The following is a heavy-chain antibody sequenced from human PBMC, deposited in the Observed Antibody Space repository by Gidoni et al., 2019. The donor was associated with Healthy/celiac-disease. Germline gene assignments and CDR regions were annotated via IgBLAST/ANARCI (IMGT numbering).Heavy chain of an antibody. D-gene: IGHD2-15*01. CDR2: SRGSGGST. V-gene: IGHV3-23*01. J-gene: IGHJ4*02. Sequence: EVQLLESWGGLVQPGGSLRLSCAASGFTFSIYAMSWVRQAPGKGLECVSASRGSGGSTYYADAVKGRLNISRDNSKNTLYLQMNSLRAEDTAVYYCSRVATYYFDYWGQGTLVTVSS. CDR3: SRVATYYFDY. CDR1: GFTFSIYA.